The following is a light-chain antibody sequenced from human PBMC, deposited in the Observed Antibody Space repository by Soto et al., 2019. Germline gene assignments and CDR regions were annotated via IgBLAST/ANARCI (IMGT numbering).Light chain of an antibody. V-gene: IGLV2-23*02. CDR3: CSYAGSFVV. Sequence: QSALTQPASVSGSPGQSITISCTGTSSDVGSYNLVSWYQQHPGKAPKLMIYEVSKRPSGVSNRFSGSKSGNTASLTISRLQAEDEADYYCCSYAGSFVVFGGGTKLTVL. J-gene: IGLJ2*01. CDR2: EVS. CDR1: SSDVGSYNL.